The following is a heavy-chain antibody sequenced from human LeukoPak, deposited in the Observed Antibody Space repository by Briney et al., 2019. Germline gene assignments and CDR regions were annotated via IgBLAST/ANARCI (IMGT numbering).Heavy chain of an antibody. J-gene: IGHJ5*02. V-gene: IGHV4-59*08. CDR3: ARHGGSYSSRSSFDP. D-gene: IGHD1-26*01. CDR1: GDSFSGFY. Sequence: SETLSLTCTVSGDSFSGFYWSWIRQPPGKGLEWIAYTYYSGNTIYNPSLKSRVTISVDTSKTQFSLKLDSVTAADTAVYYCARHGGSYSSRSSFDPWGQGTLVTVSS. CDR2: TYYSGNT.